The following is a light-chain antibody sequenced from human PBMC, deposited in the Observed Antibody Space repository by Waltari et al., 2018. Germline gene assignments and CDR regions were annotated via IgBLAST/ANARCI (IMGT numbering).Light chain of an antibody. Sequence: DIQMTQSPSSLSASVGDRVTITCRASQGISSRLAWYQQKPETAPKSLIYGASNLQSGVPSRFSGSESGTDFTLTINGLQPEDFATYYCHQYTDYPLTFGGGTKVEIK. CDR3: HQYTDYPLT. CDR2: GAS. J-gene: IGKJ4*01. CDR1: QGISSR. V-gene: IGKV1D-16*01.